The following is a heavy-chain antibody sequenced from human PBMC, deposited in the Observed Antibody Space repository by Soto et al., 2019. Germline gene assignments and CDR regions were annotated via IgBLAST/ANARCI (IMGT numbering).Heavy chain of an antibody. Sequence: GGSLRLCCAGSGVTSSTSAMHWVRQAPGKGLEWVAVTSYDGTTKYYADSVKGRFTISRDNSKSTLSLQMNSLSAEDTAVYYCAREVVRPYFDYWGQGILVTVSS. V-gene: IGHV3-30-3*01. J-gene: IGHJ4*02. D-gene: IGHD2-2*01. CDR1: GVTSSTSA. CDR2: TSYDGTTK. CDR3: AREVVRPYFDY.